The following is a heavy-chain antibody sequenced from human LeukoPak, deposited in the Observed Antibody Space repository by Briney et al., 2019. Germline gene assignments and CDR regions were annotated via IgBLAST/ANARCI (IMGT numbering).Heavy chain of an antibody. CDR1: GFPFSSYV. V-gene: IGHV3-30-3*01. J-gene: IGHJ4*02. CDR2: TSYDGSNK. CDR3: ARGDDSSGYFYSYFDY. Sequence: GGSLRFSCAASGFPFSSYVMHWVRQAPGKGLEWVSFTSYDGSNKYYADSVKGRFTISRDNSKNTLDLQMNSLRTEDTAMYYCARGDDSSGYFYSYFDYWGQGTLVTVSS. D-gene: IGHD3-22*01.